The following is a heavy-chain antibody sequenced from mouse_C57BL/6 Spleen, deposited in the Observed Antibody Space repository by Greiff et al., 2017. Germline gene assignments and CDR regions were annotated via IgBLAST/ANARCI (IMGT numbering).Heavy chain of an antibody. J-gene: IGHJ3*01. CDR1: GYAFSSYW. CDR2: IYPGDGDT. V-gene: IGHV1-80*01. CDR3: ARSEGNPAWFAY. D-gene: IGHD2-1*01. Sequence: QVQLQQSGAELVKPGASVKISCKASGYAFSSYWMNLVKQRPGKGLEWIGHIYPGDGDTNYNGKFKGKATLTADKSSSTAYMQLSSLTSEDSAVYFWARSEGNPAWFAYWGQGTLVTVSA.